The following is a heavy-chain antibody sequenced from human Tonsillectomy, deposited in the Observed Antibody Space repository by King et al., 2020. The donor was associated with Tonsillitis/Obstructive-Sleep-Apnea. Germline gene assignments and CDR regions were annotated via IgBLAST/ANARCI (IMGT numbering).Heavy chain of an antibody. D-gene: IGHD1-14*01. V-gene: IGHV4-4*02. J-gene: IGHJ6*03. CDR2: VYRSGST. Sequence: VQLQESGPGLVKPSGTLSLTCAVSGDSFSTTFWWTWIRQPPGKALEWLGEVYRSGSTNYNPSLQSRVTVSLDKSKNQFFLRLNSVTAADTAVYYCARTTDYYYYMDVWGKGTTVTVSS. CDR1: GDSFSTTFW. CDR3: ARTTDYYYYMDV.